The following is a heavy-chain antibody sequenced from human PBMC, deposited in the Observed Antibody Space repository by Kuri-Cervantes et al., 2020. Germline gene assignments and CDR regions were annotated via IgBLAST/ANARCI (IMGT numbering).Heavy chain of an antibody. CDR2: ISGSGGST. V-gene: IGHV3-23*01. J-gene: IGHJ3*02. D-gene: IGHD1-26*01. Sequence: GESLKISCAASGFTFDDYGMSWVRQAPGKGLEWVSAISGSGGSTYYADSVKGRFTISRDNSKNTLYLQMNSLRAEDTAVYYCAKDFSGATEDDAFDIWGQGTMVTVSS. CDR3: AKDFSGATEDDAFDI. CDR1: GFTFDDYG.